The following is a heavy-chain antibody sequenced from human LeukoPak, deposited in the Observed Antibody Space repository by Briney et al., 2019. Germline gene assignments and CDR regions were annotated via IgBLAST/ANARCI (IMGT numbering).Heavy chain of an antibody. Sequence: GSLRLSCAASGFTFISYGMHWVRRAPGKGLEWVAVIWYDGSNKYYADSVKGRFTISRDNSKNTLYLQMNSLRAEDTAVYYCARDRSNMLDYWGQGTLVTVSS. V-gene: IGHV3-33*01. CDR3: ARDRSNMLDY. J-gene: IGHJ4*02. CDR1: GFTFISYG. CDR2: IWYDGSNK. D-gene: IGHD6-13*01.